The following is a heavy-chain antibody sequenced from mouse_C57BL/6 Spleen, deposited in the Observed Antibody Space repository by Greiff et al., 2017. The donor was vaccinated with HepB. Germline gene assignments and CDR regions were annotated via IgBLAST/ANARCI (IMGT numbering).Heavy chain of an antibody. D-gene: IGHD1-1*01. J-gene: IGHJ4*01. V-gene: IGHV5-17*01. CDR1: GFTFSDYG. CDR3: ARPLTYYYGSSYGGAMDY. CDR2: ISSGSSTI. Sequence: EVKLMESGGGLVKPGGSLKLSCAASGFTFSDYGMHWVRQAPEKGLEWVAYISSGSSTIYYADTVKGRFTISRDNAKNTLFLQMTSLRSEDTAMYYWARPLTYYYGSSYGGAMDYWGQGTSVTVSS.